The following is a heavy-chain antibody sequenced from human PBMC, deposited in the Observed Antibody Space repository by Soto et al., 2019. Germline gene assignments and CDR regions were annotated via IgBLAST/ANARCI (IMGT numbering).Heavy chain of an antibody. CDR1: RITLSDPY. D-gene: IGHD5-18*01. V-gene: IGHV3-72*01. J-gene: IGHJ4*02. CDR3: ARESTAHRDFDY. Sequence: SLRLSCVPARITLSDPYLARVRLSPGKGLEWLGGIRNTANGYTTEYAASVRGRFTISRDDSKNSLYLQMNSLKTEDTAVYYCARESTAHRDFDYWGQG. CDR2: IRNTANGYTT.